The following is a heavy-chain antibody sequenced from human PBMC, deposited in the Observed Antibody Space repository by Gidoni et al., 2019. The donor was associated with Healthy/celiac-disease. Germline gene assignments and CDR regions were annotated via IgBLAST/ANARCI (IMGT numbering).Heavy chain of an antibody. Sequence: EVQLVESGGGLVQPGGSLRFSCAASGFTFSSYWMHWVRQAPGKGLVWVSRINSDGSSTSYADSVKGRFTISRDNAKNTLYLQMNSLRAEDTAVYYCARGGYYPYYFDYWGQGTLVTVSS. CDR3: ARGGYYPYYFDY. J-gene: IGHJ4*02. CDR1: GFTFSSYW. V-gene: IGHV3-74*01. D-gene: IGHD3-22*01. CDR2: INSDGSST.